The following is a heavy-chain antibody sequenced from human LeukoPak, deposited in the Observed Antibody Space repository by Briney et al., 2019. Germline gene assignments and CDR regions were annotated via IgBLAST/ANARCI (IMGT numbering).Heavy chain of an antibody. CDR2: ISWNSGSI. J-gene: IGHJ4*02. Sequence: GGSLRLSCAASGFTFDDHAMHWVRQAPGKGLEWVSGISWNSGSIGYADSVKGRFTISRDNAKNSLYLQMNSLRAEDTALYYCAKDSLPFIAAAGHVGDYWGQGTLVTVSS. CDR1: GFTFDDHA. V-gene: IGHV3-9*01. D-gene: IGHD6-13*01. CDR3: AKDSLPFIAAAGHVGDY.